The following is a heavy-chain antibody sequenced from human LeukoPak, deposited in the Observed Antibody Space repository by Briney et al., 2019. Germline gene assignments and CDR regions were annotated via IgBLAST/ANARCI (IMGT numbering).Heavy chain of an antibody. D-gene: IGHD6-13*01. CDR2: IYYSGST. V-gene: IGHV4-59*12. Sequence: SETLSLTCTVSGGSISSYYWSWIRQPPGKGLEWIGYIYYSGSTNYNPSLKSRVTMSVDTSKNQFSLKLSSVTAADTAVYYCAREGMAFDIWGQGTMVTVSS. J-gene: IGHJ3*02. CDR1: GGSISSYY. CDR3: AREGMAFDI.